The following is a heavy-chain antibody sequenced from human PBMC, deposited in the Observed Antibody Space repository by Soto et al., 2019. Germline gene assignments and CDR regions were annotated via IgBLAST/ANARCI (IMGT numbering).Heavy chain of an antibody. D-gene: IGHD3-9*01. CDR3: ARIAFDILTGSVSGWRDYYYYYMDV. CDR2: MNPNSGNT. V-gene: IGHV1-8*01. CDR1: GYTFTSYD. Sequence: GASVKVSCKASGYTFTSYDINWVRQATGQGLEWMGWMNPNSGNTGHAQKFQGRVTMTRNTSISTAYMELSSLRSEDTAVYYCARIAFDILTGSVSGWRDYYYYYMDVWGKGTTVTVSS. J-gene: IGHJ6*03.